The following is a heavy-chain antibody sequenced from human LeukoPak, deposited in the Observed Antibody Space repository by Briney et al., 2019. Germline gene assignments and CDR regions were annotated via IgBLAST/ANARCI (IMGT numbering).Heavy chain of an antibody. J-gene: IGHJ4*02. Sequence: PGGSLRLSCAASGFTFSSYSMNWVRQAPGKGLEWVSSISSSSSYIYYADSVKGRFTISRDNAKNSLYLQMNSLRAEDTAVYYCARGATAMAPGSFDYWGQGTLVTVSS. D-gene: IGHD5-18*01. CDR1: GFTFSSYS. V-gene: IGHV3-21*01. CDR2: ISSSSSYI. CDR3: ARGATAMAPGSFDY.